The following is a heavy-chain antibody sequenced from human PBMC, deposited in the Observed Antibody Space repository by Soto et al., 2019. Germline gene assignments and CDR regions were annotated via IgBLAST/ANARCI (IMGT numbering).Heavy chain of an antibody. CDR3: ASDPGIAAAGMDY. V-gene: IGHV3-48*04. J-gene: IGHJ4*02. Sequence: EVQLVESGGGLIQPGGSLRLSCAASGFSFNTYAMKWVRQAPGKGLEWISYISSSSSRIYYAASVKGRFTLSRDNAKNSLYLQMKSLRAEDTAVYYCASDPGIAAAGMDYWGQGTLVTVSS. CDR2: ISSSSSRI. CDR1: GFSFNTYA. D-gene: IGHD6-25*01.